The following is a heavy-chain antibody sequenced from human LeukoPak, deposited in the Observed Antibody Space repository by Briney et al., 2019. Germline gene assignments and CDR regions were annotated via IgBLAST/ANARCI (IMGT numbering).Heavy chain of an antibody. CDR2: ISVYNGNT. V-gene: IGHV1-18*01. CDR3: ARDPQQLVGATGGGFNF. J-gene: IGHJ4*02. Sequence: ASVKVSCKASGYTFTSYGISWVRQAPGQGLEWMGWISVYNGNTNYAQKVQGRVTMTTDTSTSTAYMELMSLRSDDTAVYYCARDPQQLVGATGGGFNFWGQGTLVTVSS. D-gene: IGHD1-26*01. CDR1: GYTFTSYG.